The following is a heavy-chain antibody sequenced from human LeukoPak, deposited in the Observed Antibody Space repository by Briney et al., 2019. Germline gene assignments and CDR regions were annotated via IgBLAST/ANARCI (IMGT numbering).Heavy chain of an antibody. CDR1: GFTFSYYG. J-gene: IGHJ3*02. Sequence: PGRSLRLSCAASGFTFSYYGMHWVRQDPGKGLEWVAVIWYDGSNKYYADSVKGRSTISRDNSKNTLYLQMNSLRAEDTTVYYCARDWIAVAGTPVLGVFDIWGQGTMVTVSS. CDR3: ARDWIAVAGTPVLGVFDI. V-gene: IGHV3-33*01. CDR2: IWYDGSNK. D-gene: IGHD6-19*01.